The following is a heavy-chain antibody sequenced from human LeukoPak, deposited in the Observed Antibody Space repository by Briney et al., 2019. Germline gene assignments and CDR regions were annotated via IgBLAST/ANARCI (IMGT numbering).Heavy chain of an antibody. CDR1: GFTFSSYA. V-gene: IGHV3-23*01. Sequence: GGSLRLSCAASGFTFSSYAMSWVRQAPGKGLEWVSAISGSGGSTYYADSVKGRFTISRDNSKNTLYLQMNSLRAEDTAVYYCAKDRNNWNDGHYYYGMDVWGQGTTVTVSS. CDR2: ISGSGGST. J-gene: IGHJ6*02. CDR3: AKDRNNWNDGHYYYGMDV. D-gene: IGHD1-1*01.